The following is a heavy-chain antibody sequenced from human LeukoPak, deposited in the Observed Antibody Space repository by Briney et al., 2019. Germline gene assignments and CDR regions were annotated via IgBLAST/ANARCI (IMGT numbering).Heavy chain of an antibody. CDR2: IKEDGSEK. Sequence: GGSLRLSCAASGVTFSSDWMNWVRQAPGKGGEWVANIKEDGSEKYYVDSVKGRFTIYRDNATNSLYLQMNSLRAEDTAVYYCARGGGWYFDYWGQGTLVTVSS. CDR1: GVTFSSDW. V-gene: IGHV3-7*01. D-gene: IGHD6-19*01. J-gene: IGHJ4*02. CDR3: ARGGGWYFDY.